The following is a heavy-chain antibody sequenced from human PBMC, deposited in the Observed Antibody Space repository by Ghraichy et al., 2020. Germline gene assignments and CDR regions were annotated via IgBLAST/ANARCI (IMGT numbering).Heavy chain of an antibody. CDR2: ISSNGGST. Sequence: GGSLRLSCAASGFTFSSYAMHWVRQAPGKGLEYVSAISSNGGSTYYADSVKGRFTISRDNSKNTLYLQMGSLRAEDMAVYYCARGPRDVPEYYFDYWGQGTLVTVSS. V-gene: IGHV3-64*02. CDR3: ARGPRDVPEYYFDY. D-gene: IGHD2-2*01. J-gene: IGHJ4*02. CDR1: GFTFSSYA.